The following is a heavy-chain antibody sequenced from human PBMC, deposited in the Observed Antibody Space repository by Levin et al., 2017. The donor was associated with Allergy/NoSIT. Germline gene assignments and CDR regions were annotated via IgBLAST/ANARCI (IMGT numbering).Heavy chain of an antibody. Sequence: SETLSLTCTVSGGSISNVNYYWSWIRQPAGKGLEWIGRIYTTGSTSYNPSLKSRVTISVDTSKSQFSLRLSSVTAADTAVYYCGRLDTNMVVIDYWGQGTLVTVSS. D-gene: IGHD5-18*01. CDR1: GGSISNVNYY. CDR2: IYTTGST. CDR3: GRLDTNMVVIDY. V-gene: IGHV4-61*02. J-gene: IGHJ4*02.